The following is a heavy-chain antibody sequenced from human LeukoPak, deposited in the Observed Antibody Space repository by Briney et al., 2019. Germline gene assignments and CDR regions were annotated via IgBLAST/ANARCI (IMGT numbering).Heavy chain of an antibody. CDR1: GFTFSSYS. V-gene: IGHV3-21*01. CDR2: IGSSSSYI. J-gene: IGHJ4*02. D-gene: IGHD3-9*01. Sequence: GGSLRLSCAASGFTFSSYSMNWVRQAPGKGLEWVSSIGSSSSYIYYADSVKGRFTISRDNAKNSLYLQMNSLRAEDTAVYYRASSYYDILTGYYRPGLFDYWGQGTLVTVSS. CDR3: ASSYYDILTGYYRPGLFDY.